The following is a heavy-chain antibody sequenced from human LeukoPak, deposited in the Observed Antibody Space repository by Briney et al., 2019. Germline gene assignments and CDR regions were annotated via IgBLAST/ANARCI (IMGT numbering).Heavy chain of an antibody. Sequence: GGSLRLSCAASGFTFSSYSMNWVRQAPGKGLEWVSYISSSSDTIYYANSVKGRFTISRDNAKTSLYLQMNSLRAEDTAVYYCARPYDGSTYHYTYFDYWGQGILVSVSS. CDR1: GFTFSSYS. D-gene: IGHD3-22*01. V-gene: IGHV3-48*01. CDR3: ARPYDGSTYHYTYFDY. J-gene: IGHJ4*02. CDR2: ISSSSDTI.